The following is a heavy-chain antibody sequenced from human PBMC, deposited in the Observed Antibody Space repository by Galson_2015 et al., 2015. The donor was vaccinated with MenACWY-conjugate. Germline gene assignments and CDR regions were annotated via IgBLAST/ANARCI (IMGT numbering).Heavy chain of an antibody. Sequence: SLRLSCAASGFIFSSNTMNWVRQAPGKGLEWVAYISRAGSNIYYADSVKGRFTISRDNAKNSLYLQMNSLRAEDTAVYYCARGMVILDSWGHGTLVTVSS. V-gene: IGHV3-48*04. CDR3: ARGMVILDS. CDR2: ISRAGSNI. D-gene: IGHD2-21*01. CDR1: GFIFSSNT. J-gene: IGHJ5*01.